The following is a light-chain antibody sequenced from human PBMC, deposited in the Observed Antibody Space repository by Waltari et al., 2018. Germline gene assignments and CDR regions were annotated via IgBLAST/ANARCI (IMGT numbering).Light chain of an antibody. Sequence: QSALTQPRSVSGSPGQSVTISCTKTNSDIDPFTYVSWYQQHPGKAPKLVIYDVRGRPSGVPDRFSGSRSGNTASLIISGLQPEDEADYYCSSFPGGSLVFGGGTELTVL. J-gene: IGLJ2*01. CDR2: DVR. CDR1: NSDIDPFTY. CDR3: SSFPGGSLV. V-gene: IGLV2-11*01.